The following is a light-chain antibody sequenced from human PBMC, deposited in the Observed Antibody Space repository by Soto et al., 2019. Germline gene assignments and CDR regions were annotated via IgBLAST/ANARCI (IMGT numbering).Light chain of an antibody. V-gene: IGLV3-1*01. CDR2: QDT. CDR3: QAWDNSVV. J-gene: IGLJ2*01. CDR1: RLANKY. Sequence: SYELTQPPSVSVSPGQTASITCSGERLANKYICWYQQKAGQSPVLVIYQDTKRPSGIPERFSGSNSGKTATLTISGTQTMDEADYYCQAWDNSVVFGGGTQLTVL.